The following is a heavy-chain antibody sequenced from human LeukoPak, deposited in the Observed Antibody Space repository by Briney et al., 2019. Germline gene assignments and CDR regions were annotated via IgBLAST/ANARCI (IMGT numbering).Heavy chain of an antibody. D-gene: IGHD3-22*01. CDR1: GYTFTKYY. CDR3: AREEMMVVLALDL. V-gene: IGHV1-46*01. Sequence: ASVKVSCKASGYTFTKYYMHWVRQAPGQGLEWMGIINPSGGSTLYAQKFQGRVTLTRDTSTTTVYMEVTSLRSEDTAVCYCAREEMMVVLALDLWGQGTMATVSS. CDR2: INPSGGST. J-gene: IGHJ3*01.